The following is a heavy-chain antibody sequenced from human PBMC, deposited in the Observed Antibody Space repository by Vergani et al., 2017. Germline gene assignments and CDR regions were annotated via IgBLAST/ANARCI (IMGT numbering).Heavy chain of an antibody. V-gene: IGHV5-51*01. D-gene: IGHD1-1*01. CDR2: IYPADSDT. Sequence: EVELVQSGPEMRKPGESLKISCKGSEYSFGNYWIGWVRQMPGKGREWMGIIYPADSDTRYSPSFQGQVTISADKTISTAFLQWDSLKASDTALYYCARHTTYTDSWRQGTLVTVSS. CDR3: ARHTTYTDS. J-gene: IGHJ4*02. CDR1: EYSFGNYW.